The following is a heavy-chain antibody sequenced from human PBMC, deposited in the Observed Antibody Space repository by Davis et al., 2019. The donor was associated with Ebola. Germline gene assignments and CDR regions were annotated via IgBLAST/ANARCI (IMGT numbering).Heavy chain of an antibody. CDR2: IYYIGST. Sequence: SETLSLTCTVSGGSIRSGSYYWSWIRQPPGKGLEWIGYIYYIGSTNYNPSLKSRVTMSVDTAKSQFSLRLRSVTAADTAVYYCASSIAAAAHQDYWGQGTLVTVSS. D-gene: IGHD6-13*01. J-gene: IGHJ4*02. CDR1: GGSIRSGSYY. CDR3: ASSIAAAAHQDY. V-gene: IGHV4-61*01.